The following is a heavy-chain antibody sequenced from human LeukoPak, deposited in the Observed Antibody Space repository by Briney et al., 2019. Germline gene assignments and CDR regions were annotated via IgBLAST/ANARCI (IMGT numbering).Heavy chain of an antibody. D-gene: IGHD1-1*01. CDR1: EFSVGSNY. CDR2: IYSGGST. V-gene: IGHV3-66*01. Sequence: GGSLRLSCAASEFSVGSNYMTWVRQAPGKGLEWVSLIYSGGSTYYADSVKGRFTISRDNSKNTLYLQMNSLRGEDTAVYYCARCTTGKTFGSLREIKKSREIDYWGQGTLVTVSS. CDR3: ARCTTGKTFGSLREIKKSREIDY. J-gene: IGHJ4*02.